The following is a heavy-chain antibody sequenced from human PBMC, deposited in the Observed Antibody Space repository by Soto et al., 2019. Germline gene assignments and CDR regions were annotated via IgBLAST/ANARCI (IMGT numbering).Heavy chain of an antibody. J-gene: IGHJ4*02. D-gene: IGHD2-8*01. V-gene: IGHV4-4*02. CDR1: CGSLIGSSW. CDR3: VHHGGVPYYHDF. CDR2: IFYSGST. Sequence: SETLSLTCALSCGSLIGSSWWSWVRQPPGKTLEWLGEIFYSGSTKYNPSLNSRVTISADQSKNDFSLRLSSVTAADTAVYYCVHHGGVPYYHDFWGQGMLVTVSS.